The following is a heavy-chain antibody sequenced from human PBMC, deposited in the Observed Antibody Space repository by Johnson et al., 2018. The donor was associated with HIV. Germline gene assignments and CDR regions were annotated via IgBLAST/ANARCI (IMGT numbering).Heavy chain of an antibody. CDR3: AKADLGLGAFDI. Sequence: QVQLVESGGGVVQPGRSLRLSCAAYGFTFSSYGMDWVRQAPGKGLEWVAVISYDGSNKYYADSVKGRFTISRDNSKNTLYLQMNSLRPGDTSVYFCAKADLGLGAFDIWGQGTMVTVSS. J-gene: IGHJ3*02. V-gene: IGHV3-30*18. D-gene: IGHD3/OR15-3a*01. CDR1: GFTFSSYG. CDR2: ISYDGSNK.